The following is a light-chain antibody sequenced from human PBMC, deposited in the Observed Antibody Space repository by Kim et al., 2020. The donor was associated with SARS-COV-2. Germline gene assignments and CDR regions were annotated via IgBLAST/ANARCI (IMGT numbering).Light chain of an antibody. CDR3: QQAKAFPIT. Sequence: ASVGDRVTLTWRASQGLGSWLAWYQQKPGKPPNLLIYAASRLQDGVPSRFSASESGTDFTLTITSVQPEDFATYFCQQAKAFPITFGQGTRLEIK. V-gene: IGKV1-12*01. CDR2: AAS. CDR1: QGLGSW. J-gene: IGKJ5*01.